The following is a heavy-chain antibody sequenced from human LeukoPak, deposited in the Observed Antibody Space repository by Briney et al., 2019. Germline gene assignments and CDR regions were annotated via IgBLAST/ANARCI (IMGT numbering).Heavy chain of an antibody. CDR2: INHSGST. D-gene: IGHD1-26*01. CDR3: ARGSPGVGYYFDY. V-gene: IGHV4-34*01. Sequence: SETLSLTCAVYGGSFSGYFWTWFRQPPGKGLEWIGEINHSGSTNYNPSLKSRVTISVDTSKNQFSLKLSSVTAADTAVYYCARGSPGVGYYFDYWGQGTLVTVSS. CDR1: GGSFSGYF. J-gene: IGHJ4*02.